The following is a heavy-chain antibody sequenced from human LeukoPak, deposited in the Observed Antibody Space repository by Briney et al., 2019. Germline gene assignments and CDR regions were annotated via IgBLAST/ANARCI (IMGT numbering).Heavy chain of an antibody. CDR3: ARGDLWLGH. CDR2: IKSDGSEE. J-gene: IGHJ4*02. D-gene: IGHD3-10*01. CDR1: GFIFSSYW. V-gene: IGHV3-7*01. Sequence: TGGSLRLSCATSGFIFSSYWMCWVRQASGKGLEWVANIKSDGSEEYYGDSVKGRFTISRDNAKNSLYLQMNSPRVEDTAVYYCARGDLWLGHWGQGSLVTVSS.